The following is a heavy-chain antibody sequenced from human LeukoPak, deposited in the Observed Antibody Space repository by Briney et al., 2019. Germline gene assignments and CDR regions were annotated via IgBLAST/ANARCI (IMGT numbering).Heavy chain of an antibody. CDR2: IYPGDSDT. V-gene: IGHV5-51*01. J-gene: IGHJ4*02. CDR1: GSNFPNYW. D-gene: IGHD1-26*01. Sequence: GESLKISCKASGSNFPNYWIGWVRQMPGKGLEWMGIIYPGDSDTRYSPSFQGQVTISADKSINTAYLQWSSLKASDTAMYFCARLSGSYYSAGDYWGQGTLVTVSP. CDR3: ARLSGSYYSAGDY.